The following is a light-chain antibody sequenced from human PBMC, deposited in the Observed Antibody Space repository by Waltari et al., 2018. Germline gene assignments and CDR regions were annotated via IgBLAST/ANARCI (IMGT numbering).Light chain of an antibody. V-gene: IGLV2-23*01. J-gene: IGLJ2*01. CDR1: SSDVGSYNL. CDR3: CSYAGSSPHVV. CDR2: EDT. Sequence: QSALTQPASVSGSPGQSITISCTGTSSDVGSYNLVSWYQQHPGKAPKLMIYEDTKRPSGFSSRSSGSKSANTASLTISGLQAEDEADYYCCSYAGSSPHVVFGGGTKLTVL.